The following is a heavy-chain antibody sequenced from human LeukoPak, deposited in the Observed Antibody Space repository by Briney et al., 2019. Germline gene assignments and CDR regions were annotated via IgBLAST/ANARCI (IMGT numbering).Heavy chain of an antibody. CDR1: GGSIRAYY. CDR3: ARERLYYDFWSGVDF. Sequence: PSETLSLTCTVSGGSIRAYYWSWFRQPPGKGLEWIGYIHSSGNTNYNPSLKSRVTISVDTSKNQFSLNVISVTAADTAVYFCARERLYYDFWSGVDFWGQGTLVTVSS. V-gene: IGHV4-59*01. D-gene: IGHD3-3*01. J-gene: IGHJ4*02. CDR2: IHSSGNT.